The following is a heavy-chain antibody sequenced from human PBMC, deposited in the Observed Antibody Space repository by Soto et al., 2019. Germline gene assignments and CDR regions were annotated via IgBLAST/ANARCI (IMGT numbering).Heavy chain of an antibody. D-gene: IGHD1-1*01. CDR1: GFTFSSYW. CDR3: AFDDLGGKGCGGFDY. Sequence: EVQLVESGGGLVQPGGSLRLSCAVSGFTFSSYWMSWVRQAPGKGLEWVANIKKDGSEKYYVDSVKGRFTISRDNAKNSLYLQMNSLKADDTAVYYCAFDDLGGKGCGGFDYWGQGTLVTVS. J-gene: IGHJ4*02. V-gene: IGHV3-7*03. CDR2: IKKDGSEK.